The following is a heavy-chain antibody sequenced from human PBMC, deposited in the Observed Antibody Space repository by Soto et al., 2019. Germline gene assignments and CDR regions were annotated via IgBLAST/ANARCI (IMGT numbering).Heavy chain of an antibody. D-gene: IGHD3-22*01. V-gene: IGHV3-30-3*01. Sequence: QVQLVESGGGVVQPGRSLRLSCAASGFTFSSYAMHWVRQAPGKGLEWVAVISYDGSNKYYADSVKGRFTISRDNSKNTLYLQKNRLRTEDTAVHYCGRDGNHYDRSGPCFDYWGQGTLVTVSS. J-gene: IGHJ4*02. CDR1: GFTFSSYA. CDR3: GRDGNHYDRSGPCFDY. CDR2: ISYDGSNK.